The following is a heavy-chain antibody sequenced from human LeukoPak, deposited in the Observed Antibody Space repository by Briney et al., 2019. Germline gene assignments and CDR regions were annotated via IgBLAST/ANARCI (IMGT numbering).Heavy chain of an antibody. CDR2: IYYSGST. J-gene: IGHJ3*02. V-gene: IGHV4-59*01. CDR1: GGFISSYY. D-gene: IGHD5-12*01. Sequence: SETLSLTCTGSGGFISSYYWSWLRQPPGKGLEWIGYIYYSGSTNYNPSLKSRGTISVDTSKNQFSLKLSSVTAADTAVYYCARAYSGYDSDAFDIWGQGTMVTVSS. CDR3: ARAYSGYDSDAFDI.